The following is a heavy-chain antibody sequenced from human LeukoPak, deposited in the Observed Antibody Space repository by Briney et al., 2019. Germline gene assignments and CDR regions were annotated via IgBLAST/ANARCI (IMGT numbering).Heavy chain of an antibody. J-gene: IGHJ4*02. V-gene: IGHV3-21*04. CDR2: ISSSSSYI. Sequence: GGSLRLSCAASGFTFSSYSMNWVRQAPGKGLEWVSSISSSSSYIYYADSVKGRFTISRDNAKNSLYLQMNSLRAEDTAVYYCARVAGDGWWNFDYWGQGTLVTVSS. CDR3: ARVAGDGWWNFDY. D-gene: IGHD2-15*01. CDR1: GFTFSSYS.